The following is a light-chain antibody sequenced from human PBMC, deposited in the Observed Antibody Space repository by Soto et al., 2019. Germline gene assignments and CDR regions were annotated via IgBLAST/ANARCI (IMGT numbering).Light chain of an antibody. CDR1: QSVSSSY. V-gene: IGKV3-20*01. CDR3: HKYGSSLYT. J-gene: IGKJ2*01. Sequence: EIGLTQSPGTLSLSPGERATLSCRASQSVSSSYLAWYQQKPGQAPRLLIYGASSRATGIPDRFSGSGSGTDFTLTISRLEPEDFAVYYCHKYGSSLYTFGQVTKLEIK. CDR2: GAS.